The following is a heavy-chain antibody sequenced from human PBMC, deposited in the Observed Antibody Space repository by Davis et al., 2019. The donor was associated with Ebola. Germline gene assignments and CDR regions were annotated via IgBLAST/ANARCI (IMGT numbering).Heavy chain of an antibody. CDR1: GYSISSGYY. V-gene: IGHV4-38-2*02. Sequence: PSETLSLTCTVSGYSISSGYYWGWIRQPPGKGLDWIGNIYHSGHTYYNPSLKSRVTISVDTSKNQFSLKLSSVTAADTAVYYCARDSSHVPGRGPLDYWGQGTLVTVAS. CDR3: ARDSSHVPGRGPLDY. J-gene: IGHJ4*02. CDR2: IYHSGHT. D-gene: IGHD1-1*01.